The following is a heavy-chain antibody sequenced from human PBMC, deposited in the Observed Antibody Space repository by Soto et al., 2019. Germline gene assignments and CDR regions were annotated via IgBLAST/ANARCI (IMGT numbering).Heavy chain of an antibody. CDR2: IHPGDSDT. V-gene: IGHV5-51*01. J-gene: IGHJ6*02. CDR3: ARAGYCTNGVCINYGMDV. D-gene: IGHD2-8*01. CDR1: GYSFTSYW. Sequence: PGESLKISCNGSGYSFTSYWIGWVRQMPGKGLEWMGIIHPGDSDTRYSPSFQGQVTISADKSISTAYLQWSSLKASDTAMYYCARAGYCTNGVCINYGMDVWGQGTTVTVSS.